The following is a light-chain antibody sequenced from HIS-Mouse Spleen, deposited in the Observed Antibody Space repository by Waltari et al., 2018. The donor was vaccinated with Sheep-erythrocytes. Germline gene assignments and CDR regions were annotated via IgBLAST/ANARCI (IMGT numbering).Light chain of an antibody. CDR3: QSYDSSLSAVV. V-gene: IGLV1-40*01. CDR1: SPNIGAGYD. Sequence: QSVLTQPPSVSGAPGQRVTISCTGSSPNIGAGYDVHWYQQLPGTAPKLLIYGNSIRPSGVPGRCSGSKSGTSASRAITGLQAEDEADYYCQSYDSSLSAVVFGGGTKLTVL. CDR2: GNS. J-gene: IGLJ2*01.